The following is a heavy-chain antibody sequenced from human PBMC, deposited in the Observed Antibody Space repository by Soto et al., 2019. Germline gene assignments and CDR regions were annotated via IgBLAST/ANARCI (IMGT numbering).Heavy chain of an antibody. CDR3: AREVAADGTFPDDVFDI. D-gene: IGHD6-13*01. CDR2: IIPIFTTT. CDR1: GGTFSNHA. J-gene: IGHJ3*02. Sequence: QVQLVQSGAEVKKPGSSVKVSCKASGGTFSNHAINWVRQAPGQGLEWMGRIIPIFTTTDYAQRFQGRVTITADESTITAYMELSSLKHDDTAVYYCAREVAADGTFPDDVFDIWGQGTMVTVSS. V-gene: IGHV1-69*12.